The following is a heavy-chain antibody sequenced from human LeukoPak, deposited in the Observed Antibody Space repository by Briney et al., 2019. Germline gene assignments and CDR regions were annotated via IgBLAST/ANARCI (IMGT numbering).Heavy chain of an antibody. J-gene: IGHJ4*02. D-gene: IGHD6-19*01. V-gene: IGHV3-23*01. CDR2: XXXSGGST. CDR3: AKDSLVGGWLVGYSFDS. CDR1: GFTFSSYA. Sequence: GGSLRLSCAASGFTFSSYAMSWVRQAPGKGLEWVSAXXXSGGSTFYADSVKGRFTISRDNSKNTLFLQMNSLRAEDTAVYYCAKDSLVGGWLVGYSFDSWGQGTLVTVSS.